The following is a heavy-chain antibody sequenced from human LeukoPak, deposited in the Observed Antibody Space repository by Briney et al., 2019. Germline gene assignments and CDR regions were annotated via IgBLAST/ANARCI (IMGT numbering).Heavy chain of an antibody. J-gene: IGHJ3*02. CDR2: TYSSGRT. CDR1: GVSISSGGYY. V-gene: IGHV4-31*03. Sequence: PSETLSLTCTVSGVSISSGGYYWSWIRQRPGKGLEWIGYTYSSGRTFYNPSLKSRLTILEDTFANQFSLRLNSVTAAGTAMYYCATGVDAFDMWGQGTMVTVSS. CDR3: ATGVDAFDM.